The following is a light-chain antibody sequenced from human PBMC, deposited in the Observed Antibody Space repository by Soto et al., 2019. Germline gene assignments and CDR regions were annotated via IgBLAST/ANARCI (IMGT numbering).Light chain of an antibody. V-gene: IGKV2-40*01. Sequence: DFVMTQSPLSLPVTAGEPASISCRSSQSLLHSSGNTYLDWYVQKPGQSPQLLIYTLSSRASGVPDRFSGIGSRTDFTLKISRVEAEDVGVYYCMQRREFPITFGQGTRLENK. J-gene: IGKJ5*01. CDR2: TLS. CDR1: QSLLHSSGNTY. CDR3: MQRREFPIT.